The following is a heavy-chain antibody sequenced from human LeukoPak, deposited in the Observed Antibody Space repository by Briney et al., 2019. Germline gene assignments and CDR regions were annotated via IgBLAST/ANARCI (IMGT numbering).Heavy chain of an antibody. D-gene: IGHD3-10*01. V-gene: IGHV3-7*05. CDR1: GFTFSTYW. Sequence: GGSLRLSCAASGFTFSTYWMSWVRQAPGKGLEWVANIKEDGSEKNYADSVKGRFTISRDNAKNTLCLQMNRLRVEDTALYYCAKGSVDTSYIDYWGQGTLVTVSS. J-gene: IGHJ4*02. CDR2: IKEDGSEK. CDR3: AKGSVDTSYIDY.